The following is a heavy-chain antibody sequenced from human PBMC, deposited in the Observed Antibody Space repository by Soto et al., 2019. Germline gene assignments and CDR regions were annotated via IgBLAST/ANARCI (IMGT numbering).Heavy chain of an antibody. V-gene: IGHV5-51*01. Sequence: PGESLKISCKGSGYSFTSYWIGCVRQMPWKGLEWMGIIYPGDSDTRYSPSFQGQVTISADKSIITAYLQWSSLKASDTAMYYCARVGFCSGGRCYPYYYYGMDVWGQGTTVTVSS. CDR1: GYSFTSYW. J-gene: IGHJ6*02. CDR3: ARVGFCSGGRCYPYYYYGMDV. CDR2: IYPGDSDT. D-gene: IGHD2-15*01.